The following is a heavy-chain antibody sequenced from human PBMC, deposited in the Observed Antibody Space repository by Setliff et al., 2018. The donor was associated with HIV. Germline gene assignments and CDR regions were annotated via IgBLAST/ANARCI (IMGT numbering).Heavy chain of an antibody. D-gene: IGHD2-2*01. CDR1: GGSMSSYY. CDR2: IYYTGST. CDR3: ARTRVPSSL. Sequence: PSETLSLTCTVSGGSMSSYYWSWIRQPPGKGLEWIGSIYYTGSTDYNPSLMSRVTISLDTPKNQFSLKLNSVIAADTAVYYCARTRVPSSLWGQGTLVTVSS. J-gene: IGHJ4*02. V-gene: IGHV4-59*01.